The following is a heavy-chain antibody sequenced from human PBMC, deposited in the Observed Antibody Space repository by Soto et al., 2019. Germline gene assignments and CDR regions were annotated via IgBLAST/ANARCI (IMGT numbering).Heavy chain of an antibody. V-gene: IGHV3-30-3*01. Sequence: GGSLRLSCAASGFTFSSYAMHWVRQAPGKGLEWVAVISYDGSNKYYADSVKGRFTISRDNSKNTLYLQMNSLRAEDTAVYYCARAYYFGSGHYHLPIDYWGQGTLVTVSS. CDR3: ARAYYFGSGHYHLPIDY. J-gene: IGHJ4*02. CDR2: ISYDGSNK. CDR1: GFTFSSYA. D-gene: IGHD3-10*01.